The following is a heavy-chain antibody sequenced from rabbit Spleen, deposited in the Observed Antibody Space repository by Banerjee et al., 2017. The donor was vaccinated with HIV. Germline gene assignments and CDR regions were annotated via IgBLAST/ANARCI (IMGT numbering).Heavy chain of an antibody. CDR2: INTATGKP. CDR1: GFSFSSSYW. CDR3: ARNANGGWDL. V-gene: IGHV1S45*01. D-gene: IGHD4-1*01. J-gene: IGHJ4*01. Sequence: QEQLEESGGGLVKPEGSLTLTCTASGFSFSSSYWICWVRQAPGKGLEWIACINTATGKPVYATWAKGRFTISSDNAQNTVDLQMNSLTPADTATYFCARNANGGWDLWGPGTLVTVS.